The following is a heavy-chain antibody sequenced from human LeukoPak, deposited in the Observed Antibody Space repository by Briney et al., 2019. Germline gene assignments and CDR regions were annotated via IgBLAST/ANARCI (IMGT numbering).Heavy chain of an antibody. V-gene: IGHV5-51*01. J-gene: IGHJ3*02. CDR1: GYSFSNYY. D-gene: IGHD3-16*01. CDR2: MYPGGSDI. CDR3: ASRMGGAFDI. Sequence: GESLKISCKGSGYSFSNYYIDWVRQMPGKGLEWMGVMYPGGSDIRYSPSFQGQVTISADKSIDTAYLQWSSLKASDTAMYYCASRMGGAFDIWGQGTMVTVSS.